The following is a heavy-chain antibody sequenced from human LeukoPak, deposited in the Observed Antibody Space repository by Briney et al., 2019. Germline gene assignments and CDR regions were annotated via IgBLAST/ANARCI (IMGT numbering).Heavy chain of an antibody. Sequence: PSETLSLTCTVSGGSISSSSYYWGWIRQPPGKGLEWIGYIYYSGSTNYNPSLKSRVTISVDTSKNQFSLKLSSVTAADTAVYYCARYYDYYDSSGYYFDIWGQGTMVTVSS. CDR2: IYYSGST. V-gene: IGHV4-61*05. D-gene: IGHD3-22*01. CDR3: ARYYDYYDSSGYYFDI. J-gene: IGHJ3*02. CDR1: GGSISSSSYY.